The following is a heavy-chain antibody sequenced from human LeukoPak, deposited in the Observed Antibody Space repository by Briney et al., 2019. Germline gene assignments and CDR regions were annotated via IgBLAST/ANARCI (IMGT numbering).Heavy chain of an antibody. J-gene: IGHJ5*02. D-gene: IGHD3/OR15-3a*01. V-gene: IGHV4-34*01. CDR1: GGSFSGYY. CDR2: INHSGST. CDR3: ARAGTGLRGWFDP. Sequence: SETLSLTCAVYGGSFSGYYWSWIRQPPGKGLEWIGEINHSGSTNYNPSLKSRVTISVDTSKNQFPLKLSSVPAADTAVYYCARAGTGLRGWFDPWGQGTLVTVSS.